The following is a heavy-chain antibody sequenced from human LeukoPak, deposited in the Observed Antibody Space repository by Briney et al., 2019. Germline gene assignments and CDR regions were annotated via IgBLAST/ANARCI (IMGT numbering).Heavy chain of an antibody. CDR3: ARDPDYDGYFDY. CDR2: INSDGSST. Sequence: GGSLRLSCAASGFTFSSYWMHWVRQAPGKGLVWVSRINSDGSSTNYADSVKGRFTISRDNAKNTLYLQVNSLRAEDTAVYYCARDPDYDGYFDYWGQGTLVTVSS. D-gene: IGHD3-16*01. CDR1: GFTFSSYW. V-gene: IGHV3-74*01. J-gene: IGHJ4*02.